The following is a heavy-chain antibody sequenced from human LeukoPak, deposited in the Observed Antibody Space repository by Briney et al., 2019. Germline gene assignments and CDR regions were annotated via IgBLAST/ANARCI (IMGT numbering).Heavy chain of an antibody. J-gene: IGHJ4*02. CDR2: IYYSGST. V-gene: IGHV4-39*01. CDR3: ARFKGGTGFDY. D-gene: IGHD1-26*01. CDR1: GGSISSSSYY. Sequence: SETLSLTCTVSGGSISSSSYYWGWIRQPPGKGLEWIGSIYYSGSTYYNPSLKSRVTISVDTSKNQFSLDVTSVTAADTGLFYCARFKGGTGFDYWGRGILVIVS.